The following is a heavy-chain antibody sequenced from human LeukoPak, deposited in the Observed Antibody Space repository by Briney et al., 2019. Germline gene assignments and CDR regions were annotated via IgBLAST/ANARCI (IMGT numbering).Heavy chain of an antibody. CDR3: ARALAAADYYFDY. D-gene: IGHD6-13*01. J-gene: IGHJ4*02. CDR1: GFNFDDYG. Sequence: GGSLRLSCAASGFNFDDYGMSWVRHGPGKGLEWVSGIDRNGDSTGYADSVKGRFTISRDNAKNSLYLQMNSLRAEDTAVYYCARALAAADYYFDYWGQGTLVTVSS. CDR2: IDRNGDST. V-gene: IGHV3-20*04.